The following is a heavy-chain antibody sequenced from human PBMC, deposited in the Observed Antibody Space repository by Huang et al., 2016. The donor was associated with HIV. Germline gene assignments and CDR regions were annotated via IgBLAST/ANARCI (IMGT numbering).Heavy chain of an antibody. CDR2: FNHNGKI. CDR3: ARGFNYYASDNLGVYYFDS. D-gene: IGHD3-10*01. V-gene: IGHV4-34*02. CDR1: GGAFRGSS. J-gene: IGHJ4*02. Sequence: QVQLKQWGAGLLKPSETLSLTCAVYGGAFRGSSWPRIRQFPEKGLGWIGDFNHNGKISYHPSLSARVPISTGTSKNHFSLHLTAVTAADTALYYCARGFNYYASDNLGVYYFDSWGLGTLVTVSP.